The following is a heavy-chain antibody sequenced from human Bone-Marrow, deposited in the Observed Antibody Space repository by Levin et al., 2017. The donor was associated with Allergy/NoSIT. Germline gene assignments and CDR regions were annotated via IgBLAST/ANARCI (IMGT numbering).Heavy chain of an antibody. Sequence: LSLTCAASGFTFSDYWMSWVRQAPGKGLEWVANIKQDGSEKNYVDSVKGRFTISRNNVETSLDLQMSALRVEDTAVYYCARDAYTIFGAPDYWGQGVLVTVSS. CDR3: ARDAYTIFGAPDY. CDR2: IKQDGSEK. V-gene: IGHV3-7*01. D-gene: IGHD3-3*01. J-gene: IGHJ4*02. CDR1: GFTFSDYW.